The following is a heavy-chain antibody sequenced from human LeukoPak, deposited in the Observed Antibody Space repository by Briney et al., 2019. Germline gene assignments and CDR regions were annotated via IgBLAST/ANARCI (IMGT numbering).Heavy chain of an antibody. J-gene: IGHJ6*03. V-gene: IGHV3-23*01. D-gene: IGHD3-22*01. CDR3: AKEGYDTSGDLYYYFYYMEV. CDR2: ISGSDGST. Sequence: GGSLRLSCADSGFTFRSYDMSWVRQAPGKGLEWVSAISGSDGSTYYADSVKGRFIISRDNSKNTVYLQMNSLRTDDTALYYCAKEGYDTSGDLYYYFYYMEVWGKGTTVTVSS. CDR1: GFTFRSYD.